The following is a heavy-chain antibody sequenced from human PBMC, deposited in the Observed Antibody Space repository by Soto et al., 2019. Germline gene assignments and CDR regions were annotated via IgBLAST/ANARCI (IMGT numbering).Heavy chain of an antibody. CDR2: IWYDGSNK. D-gene: IGHD3-16*01. Sequence: QVQLVESGGGVVQPGRSLRLSCAASGFTFNTYGMHWVRQAPGKGLEWVAVIWYDGSNKYYADPVKGRFTISRENSKNTRYLEMNSRRAEDTAVYNCAKDRGWGTRAMAVWGQGTAVTVSS. CDR3: AKDRGWGTRAMAV. J-gene: IGHJ6*02. V-gene: IGHV3-33*06. CDR1: GFTFNTYG.